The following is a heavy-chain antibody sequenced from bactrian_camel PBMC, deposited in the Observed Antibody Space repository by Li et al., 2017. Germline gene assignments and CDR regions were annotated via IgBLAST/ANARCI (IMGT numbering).Heavy chain of an antibody. CDR1: GIYAGRGA. J-gene: IGHJ4*01. V-gene: IGHV3S55*01. Sequence: HVQLVESGGGSVQAGGSLTLSCVASGIYAGRGAYCMAWFRQAPGKERERVAVIDQHSSTRYIASVEGRFTISRDNAKNTLYLQMNNLKPSDTVMYYCAYDLPRYCDLKVMTTRTRKYGQGTQVTVS. CDR2: IDQHSST. D-gene: IGHD5*01.